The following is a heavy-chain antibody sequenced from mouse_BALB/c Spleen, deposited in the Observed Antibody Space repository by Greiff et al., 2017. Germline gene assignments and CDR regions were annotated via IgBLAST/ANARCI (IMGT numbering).Heavy chain of an antibody. J-gene: IGHJ4*01. Sequence: QLQESGPELMKPGASVKISCKASGYSFTSYYMHWVKQSHGKSLEWIGYIDPFNGGTSYNQKFKGKATLTVDKSSSTAYMHLSSLTSEDSAVYYCARSARATPLDYWGQGTSVTVSS. D-gene: IGHD3-1*01. CDR3: ARSARATPLDY. CDR1: GYSFTSYY. V-gene: IGHV1S135*01. CDR2: IDPFNGGT.